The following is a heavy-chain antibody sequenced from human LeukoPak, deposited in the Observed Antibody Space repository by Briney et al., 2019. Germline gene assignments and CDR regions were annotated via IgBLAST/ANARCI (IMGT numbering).Heavy chain of an antibody. D-gene: IGHD2-15*01. CDR2: ISYDGSNK. V-gene: IGHV3-30*18. Sequence: GRSLGLSCAASGFTFSGYGMHWVRQAPGKGLEWVAVISYDGSNKYYADSVKGRFTISRDNSKNTLYLQMNSLRPEDTAVYYCAKDRGYCSGGGCYYFDYWGQGTLVTVSS. CDR3: AKDRGYCSGGGCYYFDY. J-gene: IGHJ4*02. CDR1: GFTFSGYG.